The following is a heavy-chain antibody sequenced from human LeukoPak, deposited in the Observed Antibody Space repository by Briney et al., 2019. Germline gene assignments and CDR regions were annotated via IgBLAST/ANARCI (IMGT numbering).Heavy chain of an antibody. CDR3: TRGYSGKAVYAFDI. Sequence: GGSLRLSCAPSGFTFSDHYVDWVRQAPAKGLEWVGRSRNKDSRCSTEYDASVKGRFTISRDETKNSLYLQMNSLKTDATAVYHCTRGYSGKAVYAFDIWGQGTMVTFSS. CDR2: SRNKDSRCST. CDR1: GFTFSDHY. J-gene: IGHJ3*02. D-gene: IGHD1-26*01. V-gene: IGHV3-72*01.